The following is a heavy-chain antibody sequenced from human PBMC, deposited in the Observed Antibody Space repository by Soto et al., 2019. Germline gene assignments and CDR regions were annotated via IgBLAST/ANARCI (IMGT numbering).Heavy chain of an antibody. J-gene: IGHJ6*02. Sequence: LRLSFAASGFTFRSHAMNWVRQAPGKGLEWVSAISASGGTTYYADSVKGRFTISRDNSKNTLYLQMNSLRAEDTAVYYCAKDLGNYYYDSSGYSSYGMDVWGQGTTVTVSS. CDR1: GFTFRSHA. CDR2: ISASGGTT. V-gene: IGHV3-23*01. D-gene: IGHD3-22*01. CDR3: AKDLGNYYYDSSGYSSYGMDV.